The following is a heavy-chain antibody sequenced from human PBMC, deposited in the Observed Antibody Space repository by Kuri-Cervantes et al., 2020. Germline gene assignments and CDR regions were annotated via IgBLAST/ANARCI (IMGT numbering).Heavy chain of an antibody. CDR1: GFTFSSYS. J-gene: IGHJ4*02. V-gene: IGHV3-21*01. CDR2: ISSSSSYI. CDR3: AIGASSSAWVGVDYFDY. Sequence: GESLKISCAASGFTFSSYSMNWVRQAPGKGLEWVSSISSSSSYIYYAGSVKGRFTISRDNAKNSLYLQMNSLRAEDTAVYYCAIGASSSAWVGVDYFDYWGQGTLVTVSS. D-gene: IGHD6-19*01.